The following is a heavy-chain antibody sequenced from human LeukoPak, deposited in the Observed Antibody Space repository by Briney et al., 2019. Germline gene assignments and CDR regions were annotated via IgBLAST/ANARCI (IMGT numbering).Heavy chain of an antibody. CDR3: AREPWGSSGYYDY. Sequence: PSETLSLTCAVYGGSFSGYYWSWIRQPPGKGLEWIGEINHSGSTNYNPSLKSRVTISVDRSKNQFSLKLSSVTAADTAVYYCAREPWGSSGYYDYWGQGTLVTVSS. V-gene: IGHV4-34*01. D-gene: IGHD3-22*01. CDR1: GGSFSGYY. J-gene: IGHJ4*02. CDR2: INHSGST.